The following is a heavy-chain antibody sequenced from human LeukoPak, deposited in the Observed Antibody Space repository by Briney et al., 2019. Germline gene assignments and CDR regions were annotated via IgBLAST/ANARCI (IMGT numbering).Heavy chain of an antibody. J-gene: IGHJ4*02. CDR3: ARASFDCGSESYYHLDY. Sequence: SETLSLTCTVSGGSISSYYWSWIRQPPGKGLEWIGYIYYSGSTNYNPSLKSRVTISVDTSKNQFSLKLSSVTAADTAVYYCARASFDCGSESYYHLDYWGQGTLVTVSS. CDR1: GGSISSYY. V-gene: IGHV4-59*01. D-gene: IGHD3-10*01. CDR2: IYYSGST.